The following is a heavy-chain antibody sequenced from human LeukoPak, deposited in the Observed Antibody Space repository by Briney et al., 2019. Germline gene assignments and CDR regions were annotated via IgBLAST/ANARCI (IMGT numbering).Heavy chain of an antibody. CDR1: GYTFTDYP. CDR3: ARDLSASVADFDY. J-gene: IGHJ4*02. V-gene: IGHV1-2*06. Sequence: ASVKVSCKASGYTFTDYPINWVRQAPGQGLGWMGRINPNSGGTNYAQRFQGRVTMTRDTSINTAYMELSRLRSDDTAVYYCARDLSASVADFDYWGQGTLVTVSS. CDR2: INPNSGGT. D-gene: IGHD6-19*01.